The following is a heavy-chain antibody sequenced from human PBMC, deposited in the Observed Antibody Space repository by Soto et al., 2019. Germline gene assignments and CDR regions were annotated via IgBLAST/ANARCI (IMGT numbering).Heavy chain of an antibody. V-gene: IGHV3-23*01. J-gene: IGHJ4*02. D-gene: IGHD5-12*01. CDR1: GFTFSSYA. Sequence: EVQLLESGGGLVQPGGSLRLSCAASGFTFSSYAMSWVRQAPGKGLEWVSAISGSGGSTYYADSVKGRFTISRDNSKKPPVLQINSLGAEETAGYFCWKAISGRPPFIFDYWGQGTLVTVSS. CDR3: WKAISGRPPFIFDY. CDR2: ISGSGGST.